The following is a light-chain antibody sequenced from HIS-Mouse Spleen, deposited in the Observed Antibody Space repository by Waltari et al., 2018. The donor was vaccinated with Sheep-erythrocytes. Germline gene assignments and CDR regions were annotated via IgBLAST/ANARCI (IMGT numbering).Light chain of an antibody. CDR1: SSDVGGYNY. CDR3: SSYAGSNNWV. Sequence: QSALTQPPSASGSPGQSVTISGTVTSSDVGGYNYVSWYQQHPGKAPKLMIYEVSKRPSGVPDRFAGSKSGNTASLTVSGLQAEDEADYYCSSYAGSNNWVFGGGTKLTVL. J-gene: IGLJ3*02. CDR2: EVS. V-gene: IGLV2-8*01.